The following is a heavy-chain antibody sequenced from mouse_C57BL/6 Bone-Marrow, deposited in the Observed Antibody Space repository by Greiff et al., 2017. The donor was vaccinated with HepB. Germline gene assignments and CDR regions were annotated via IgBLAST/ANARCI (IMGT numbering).Heavy chain of an antibody. CDR1: GFSFNTYA. CDR2: IRSKSNNYAT. CDR3: VRGDYDRGYYAMDY. Sequence: EVKVVESGGGLVQPKGSLKLSCAASGFSFNTYAMNWVRQAPGKGLEWVARIRSKSNNYATYYADSVKDRFTISRDDSESMLNLQMNNLKTEDTAMYYCVRGDYDRGYYAMDYWGQGTSVTVSS. D-gene: IGHD2-4*01. V-gene: IGHV10-1*01. J-gene: IGHJ4*01.